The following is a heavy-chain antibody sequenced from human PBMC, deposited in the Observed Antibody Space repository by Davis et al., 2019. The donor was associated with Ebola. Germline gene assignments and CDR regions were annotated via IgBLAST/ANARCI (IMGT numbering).Heavy chain of an antibody. CDR1: GFTFTSYW. CDR3: ARVACSSTSCYTGILSYYYYMDV. V-gene: IGHV3-7*03. J-gene: IGHJ6*03. Sequence: GESLKISCAASGFTFTSYWMSWVRQAPGKGLEWVANIKQDGSEKYYVDSVKGRFTISRDNAKNSLYLQMNSLRAEDTAVYYCARVACSSTSCYTGILSYYYYMDVWGKGTTVTVSS. CDR2: IKQDGSEK. D-gene: IGHD2-2*02.